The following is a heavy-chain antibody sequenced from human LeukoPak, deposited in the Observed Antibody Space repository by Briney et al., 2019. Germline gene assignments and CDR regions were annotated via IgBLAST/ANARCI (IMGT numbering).Heavy chain of an antibody. CDR1: GFTFSSYG. CDR2: IRYDGSNK. V-gene: IGHV3-30*02. CDR3: ARDLSSSTSCYSY. D-gene: IGHD2-2*01. J-gene: IGHJ4*02. Sequence: PGGSLRLSCAASGFTFSSYGMHWVRQAPGKGLEWVAFIRYDGSNKYYADSVKGRFTISRDNSKNTLYLQMNSLRAEDTAVYYCARDLSSSTSCYSYWGRGTLVTVSS.